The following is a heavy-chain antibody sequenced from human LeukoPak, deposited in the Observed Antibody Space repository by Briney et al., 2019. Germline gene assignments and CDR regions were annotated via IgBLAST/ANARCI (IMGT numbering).Heavy chain of an antibody. CDR1: GGSMNSYF. CDR3: ARDLSGYGASDY. D-gene: IGHD3-22*01. CDR2: IYYSGNT. Sequence: PSETLSLTCTVSGGSMNSYFWNWIRQPPGKGLEWIGYIYYSGNTKYNPSLQSRVTISVDTSKNQFSLKLSSVTAADTAVYYCARDLSGYGASDYWGQGTLVTVSS. J-gene: IGHJ4*02. V-gene: IGHV4-59*01.